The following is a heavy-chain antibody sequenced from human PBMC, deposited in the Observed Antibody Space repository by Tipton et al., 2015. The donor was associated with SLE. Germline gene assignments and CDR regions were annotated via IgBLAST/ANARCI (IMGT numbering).Heavy chain of an antibody. D-gene: IGHD3-22*01. J-gene: IGHJ4*01. CDR2: INPNNGDT. Sequence: QLVQSGAEVKKPGASVKVSCKASAYTFTGYYFHWVRQAPGQGLEWMGWINPNNGDTKYAQKFQGRVTMTGDTSISTAYMELRRLKSDDTAVYFCARDYYDPSESTVEDSWGQGTLVTVSS. V-gene: IGHV1-2*02. CDR1: AYTFTGYY. CDR3: ARDYYDPSESTVEDS.